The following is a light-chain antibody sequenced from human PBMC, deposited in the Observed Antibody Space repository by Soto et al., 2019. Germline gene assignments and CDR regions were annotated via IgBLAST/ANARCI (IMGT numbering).Light chain of an antibody. J-gene: IGKJ5*01. CDR1: QSVRNY. CDR2: DAS. Sequence: EIVLTQSPATLSLSPGERATLSCRASQSVRNYLAWYQQKPGQAPRLLIYDASNRAPGIPARFSGSGSGTDFPLTISSLEPEDFAVYYCHQRINWPPITFGQGTRLEMK. CDR3: HQRINWPPIT. V-gene: IGKV3-11*01.